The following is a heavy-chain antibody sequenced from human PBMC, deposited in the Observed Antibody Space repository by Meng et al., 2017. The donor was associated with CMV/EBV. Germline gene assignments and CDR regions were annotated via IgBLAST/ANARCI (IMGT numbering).Heavy chain of an antibody. D-gene: IGHD2-2*01. Sequence: QGPLVPSGAEVNKPGSSVKVSCKASGGTFSSYAISWVRQAPGQGFEWMGGIIPIFGTANYAQKFQGRVTITADESTSTAYMELSSLRSEDTAVYYCAREGGIVVVPAAPGWFDPWGQGTLVTVSS. CDR2: IIPIFGTA. V-gene: IGHV1-69*12. CDR3: AREGGIVVVPAAPGWFDP. CDR1: GGTFSSYA. J-gene: IGHJ5*02.